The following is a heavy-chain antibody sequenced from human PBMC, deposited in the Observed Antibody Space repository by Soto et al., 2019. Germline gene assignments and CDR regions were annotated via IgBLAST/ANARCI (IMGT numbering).Heavy chain of an antibody. CDR1: GFTFSSYG. D-gene: IGHD2-2*01. CDR2: ISYDGSNK. CDR3: AKDMQYQLLTNWFDP. J-gene: IGHJ5*02. V-gene: IGHV3-30*18. Sequence: GGSLRLSCAASGFTFSSYGMHWVRQAPGKGLEWVAVISYDGSNKYYADSVKGRFTISRDNSKNTLYLQMNSLRAEDTAVYYCAKDMQYQLLTNWFDPWGQGTLVTVSS.